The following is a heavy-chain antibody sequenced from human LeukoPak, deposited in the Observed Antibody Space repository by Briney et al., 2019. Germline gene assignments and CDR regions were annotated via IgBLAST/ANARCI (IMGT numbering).Heavy chain of an antibody. Sequence: PSETLSLTCAVYGGSFSGYYWSWIRQPPGKGLEWIGEINHSGSTNYNPSLKSRVTISVDTSKNQFSLKLSSVTAADTAVYYCARVAPGYCSGGSCYPYYYYYMDVWGKGTTVTASS. CDR3: ARVAPGYCSGGSCYPYYYYYMDV. D-gene: IGHD2-15*01. CDR1: GGSFSGYY. CDR2: INHSGST. J-gene: IGHJ6*03. V-gene: IGHV4-34*01.